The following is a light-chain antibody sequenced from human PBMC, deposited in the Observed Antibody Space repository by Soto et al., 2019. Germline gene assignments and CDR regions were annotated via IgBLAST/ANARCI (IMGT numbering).Light chain of an antibody. J-gene: IGKJ5*01. CDR1: ESVSSNY. CDR2: DAS. Sequence: DIVLTQYPGTLSLSPGERATLSCRAIESVSSNYLVWYQQKPGQAPRLLIYDASTRATGIPGRFSGSASGTDFTLTIRRLEAEDFAVYYCQQYGSLPFTFGQGTRLEI. V-gene: IGKV3-20*01. CDR3: QQYGSLPFT.